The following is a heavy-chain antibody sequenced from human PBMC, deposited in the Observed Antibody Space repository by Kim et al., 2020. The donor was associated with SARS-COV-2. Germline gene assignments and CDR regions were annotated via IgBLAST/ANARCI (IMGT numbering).Heavy chain of an antibody. V-gene: IGHV3-30-3*01. CDR1: GFTFSSYA. J-gene: IGHJ6*02. CDR2: ISYDGSNK. Sequence: GGSLRLSCAASGFTFSSYAMHWVRQAPGKGLEWVAVISYDGSNKYYADSVKGRFTISRDNSKNTLYLQMNSLRAEDTAVYYCARISSTSCCYGMDVWGQGTTVTVSS. D-gene: IGHD2-2*01. CDR3: ARISSTSCCYGMDV.